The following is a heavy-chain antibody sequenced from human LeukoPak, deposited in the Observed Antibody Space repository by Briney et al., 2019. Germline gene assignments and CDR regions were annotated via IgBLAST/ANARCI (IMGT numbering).Heavy chain of an antibody. CDR3: ARARGESSIYYFDY. CDR2: IYYSGST. CDR1: GGSVSSGSYY. D-gene: IGHD3-16*02. J-gene: IGHJ4*02. Sequence: PSETLSLTCTVSGGSVSSGSYYWSWIRQPPGKGLECIGYIYYSGSTNYNPSLKSRVTISVDTSKNQFSLKLSSVTAADTALYYCARARGESSIYYFDYWGQGTLVTVSS. V-gene: IGHV4-61*01.